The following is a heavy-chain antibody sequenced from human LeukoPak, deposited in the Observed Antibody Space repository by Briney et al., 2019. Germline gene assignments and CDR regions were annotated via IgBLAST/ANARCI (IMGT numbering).Heavy chain of an antibody. V-gene: IGHV1-2*02. CDR3: ARDHYDILTGYNY. Sequence: GASVKVSCKASGYTFTGYYMHWVRQAPGQGLEWMGWINPNSGGTNYAQKFQGRVTMTRDTSISTAYMELSRLRSDDTAVYYCARDHYDILTGYNYWGQGTLVTVSS. D-gene: IGHD3-9*01. J-gene: IGHJ4*02. CDR2: INPNSGGT. CDR1: GYTFTGYY.